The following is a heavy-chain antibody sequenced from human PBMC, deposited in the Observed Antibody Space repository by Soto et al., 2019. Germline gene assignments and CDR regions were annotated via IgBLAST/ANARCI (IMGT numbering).Heavy chain of an antibody. CDR1: GFKFSTYG. V-gene: IGHV3-30*18. J-gene: IGHJ6*02. CDR2: ISYDGNNK. CDR3: AKGLVGYVFGVQDYYFGMDV. D-gene: IGHD1-26*01. Sequence: QVQLVESGGGVVQPGRSLRLSCGASGFKFSTYGMHWVRQAPGKGLEWVAVISYDGNNKDYADSVKGRFTISRDNSKNTSYLQMNSLRAEDTGVYYCAKGLVGYVFGVQDYYFGMDVWGQGTTVAVSS.